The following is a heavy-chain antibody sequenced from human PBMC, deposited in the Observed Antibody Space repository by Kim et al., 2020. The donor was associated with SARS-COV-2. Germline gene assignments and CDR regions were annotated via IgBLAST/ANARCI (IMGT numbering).Heavy chain of an antibody. D-gene: IGHD2-15*01. CDR1: GGSFSGYY. J-gene: IGHJ5*02. Sequence: SETLSLTCAVYGGSFSGYYWSWIRQPPGKGLEWIGEINHSGSTNYNPSLKSRVTISVDTSKNQFSLKLSSVTAADTAVYYCARSFSPTVVTPRPSWFDPWGQATLVTVSS. CDR3: ARSFSPTVVTPRPSWFDP. V-gene: IGHV4-34*01. CDR2: INHSGST.